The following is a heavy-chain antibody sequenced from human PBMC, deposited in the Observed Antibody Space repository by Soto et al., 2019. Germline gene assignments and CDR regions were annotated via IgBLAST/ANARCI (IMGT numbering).Heavy chain of an antibody. J-gene: IGHJ5*02. CDR3: VRCWGIGDGSDLGYNWLNP. CDR1: GFPVSTYS. CDR2: ISYDGSKK. V-gene: IGHV3-30-3*01. D-gene: IGHD3-16*01. Sequence: QVQVVESGGGVVQSGRSLRLSCAASGFPVSTYSMYWVRQPPGKGLGWVALISYDGSKKDYADSVKGRFTISRDSSKNSLYVLMNSLRIDYTSLYYCVRCWGIGDGSDLGYNWLNPSGQGTLVTVSS.